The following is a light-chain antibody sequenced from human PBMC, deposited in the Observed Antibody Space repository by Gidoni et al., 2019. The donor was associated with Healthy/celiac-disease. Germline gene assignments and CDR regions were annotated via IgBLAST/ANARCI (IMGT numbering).Light chain of an antibody. V-gene: IGLV1-47*01. J-gene: IGLJ2*01. Sequence: QSVLTQPPSASGTPGQRVTISCSGSSSNIGSNYVYRYQQLPGTAPTLLIYRNNQRPSGVPAPFSGSKSGTSASLAISGLRSADEADYYCAAFDDSLSGVVFGGGTKLTVL. CDR3: AAFDDSLSGVV. CDR1: SSNIGSNY. CDR2: RNN.